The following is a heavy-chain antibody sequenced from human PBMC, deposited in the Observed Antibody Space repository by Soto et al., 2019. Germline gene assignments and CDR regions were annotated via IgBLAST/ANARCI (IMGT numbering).Heavy chain of an antibody. D-gene: IGHD1-26*01. J-gene: IGHJ6*02. V-gene: IGHV3-23*01. CDR1: GFTFSNYA. Sequence: EVQLLESGGGLVQPGGSPRLSCAASGFTFSNYAMTWVRQAPGKGLEWVSAISGSGGSTYYADSVKGRFTISRDNSKNTLYLQMDSLRAEDTAVYYCANPPPTMESTIYYYSGMDVWGQGTTVTVSS. CDR2: ISGSGGST. CDR3: ANPPPTMESTIYYYSGMDV.